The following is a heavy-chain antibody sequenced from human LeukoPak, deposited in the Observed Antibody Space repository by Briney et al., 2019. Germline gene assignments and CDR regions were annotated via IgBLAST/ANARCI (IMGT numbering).Heavy chain of an antibody. D-gene: IGHD3-10*01. J-gene: IGHJ5*02. CDR2: FYYSGGT. CDR1: GGSISSGDYY. V-gene: IGHV4-30-4*01. CDR3: ARVPASHYYGSGNYYNYWFDP. Sequence: SETLSLTCTVSGGSISSGDYYWSWIRQPPGKGLEWIGNFYYSGGTYYNPSLKSRVSISIDTSKNQFSLKLSSVTAADTAVYYCARVPASHYYGSGNYYNYWFDPWGQGTLVTVSS.